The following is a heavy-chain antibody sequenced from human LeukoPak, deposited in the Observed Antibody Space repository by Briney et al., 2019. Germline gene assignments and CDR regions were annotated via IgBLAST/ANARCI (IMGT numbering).Heavy chain of an antibody. CDR2: LYSGGTT. V-gene: IGHV3-53*01. CDR1: GFSVSSNY. CDR3: ARIPHPDYADAQ. D-gene: IGHD4-17*01. Sequence: GGSLRLSCAASGFSVSSNYVSWVRQAPGKGLEWVSVLYSGGTTYYADSVKGRFTISRDNGKKLVHLQLNSLRAEDTAVYFCARIPHPDYADAQWGQGTLVIVSS. J-gene: IGHJ4*02.